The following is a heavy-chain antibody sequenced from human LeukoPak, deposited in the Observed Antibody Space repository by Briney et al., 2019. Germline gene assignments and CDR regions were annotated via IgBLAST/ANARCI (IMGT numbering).Heavy chain of an antibody. CDR3: AKAKGSYCTGGNCFWDY. D-gene: IGHD2-15*01. CDR1: GFTFSNYA. Sequence: GGSLRLSCAASGFTFSNYAMHWIRQAPGKGLEWVAGITWSRGSIYYADSVKGRFTISRDNAKNSLYLQMDSLRAEDTAFYYCAKAKGSYCTGGNCFWDYWGQGTLVSVSS. J-gene: IGHJ4*02. V-gene: IGHV3-9*01. CDR2: ITWSRGSI.